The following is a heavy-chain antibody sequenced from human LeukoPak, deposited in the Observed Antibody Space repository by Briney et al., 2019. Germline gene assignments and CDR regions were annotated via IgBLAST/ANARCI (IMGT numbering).Heavy chain of an antibody. J-gene: IGHJ4*02. CDR2: INAGNGNT. Sequence: AASVKVSCKASGYTFTSYATHWVRQAPGQRLEWMGWINAGNGNTKYSQKFQGRVTITRDTSASTAYMELSSLRSEDTAVYYCASPVVAATPDYWGQGTLVTVSS. V-gene: IGHV1-3*01. CDR3: ASPVVAATPDY. CDR1: GYTFTSYA. D-gene: IGHD2-15*01.